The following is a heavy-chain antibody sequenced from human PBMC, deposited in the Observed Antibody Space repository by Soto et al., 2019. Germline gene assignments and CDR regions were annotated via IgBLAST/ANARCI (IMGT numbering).Heavy chain of an antibody. J-gene: IGHJ4*02. CDR1: GGSISSGDYY. D-gene: IGHD6-13*01. CDR3: ARDIKPPPPYRTGIAGGEFDY. V-gene: IGHV4-30-4*01. CDR2: IYYSGST. Sequence: QVQLQESGPGLVKPSQTLSLTCTVSGGSISSGDYYWSWIRQPPGKGLEWIGYIYYSGSTYYNPSLKSRVTISVDTSKNQYSLKLSSVTAADTAVYYCARDIKPPPPYRTGIAGGEFDYWGQGTLVTVSS.